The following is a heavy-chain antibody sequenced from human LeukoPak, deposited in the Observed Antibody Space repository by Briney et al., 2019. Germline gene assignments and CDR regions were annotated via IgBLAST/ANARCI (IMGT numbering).Heavy chain of an antibody. J-gene: IGHJ4*02. CDR1: GYTLTELS. CDR3: ATHQETYYYDSSGYYFDY. V-gene: IGHV1-24*01. Sequence: ASVKVSCKVSGYTLTELSMHWVRQAPGKGLEWMGGFDPEDGETIYAQKFQGRVTMTEDTSTDTAYMELSSLRSEDTAVYYCATHQETYYYDSSGYYFDYWGQGTLVTVSS. D-gene: IGHD3-22*01. CDR2: FDPEDGET.